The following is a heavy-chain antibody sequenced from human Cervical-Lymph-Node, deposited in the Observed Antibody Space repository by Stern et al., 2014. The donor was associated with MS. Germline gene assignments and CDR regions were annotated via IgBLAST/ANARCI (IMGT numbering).Heavy chain of an antibody. D-gene: IGHD2-2*01. V-gene: IGHV7-4-1*02. CDR1: GYTFTKNA. Sequence: VQLVESGSELKKPGASVKISCKASGYTFTKNAMNWVRQAPGQRLEWMGWINTNTGNSTYAPAFTGRFVFSLDTSVSTAYLQISSLKAEDTALYYCARVKPAAILDYWGQGTLVTVSS. CDR2: INTNTGNS. J-gene: IGHJ4*02. CDR3: ARVKPAAILDY.